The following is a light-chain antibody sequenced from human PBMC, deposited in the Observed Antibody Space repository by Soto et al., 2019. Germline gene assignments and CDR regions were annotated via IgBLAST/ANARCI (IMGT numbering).Light chain of an antibody. V-gene: IGLV2-14*01. CDR1: SNVVGIYNY. Sequence: QSVLAQPASVSGSPGQSITISCTGTSNVVGIYNYVSWYQQHPGKAPKLMIYEVTNRPSGVSDRFSGSKSDNTASLTISGLQAEDEADYYCSSYTISSTWVFGGGTKVTVL. CDR3: SSYTISSTWV. J-gene: IGLJ3*02. CDR2: EVT.